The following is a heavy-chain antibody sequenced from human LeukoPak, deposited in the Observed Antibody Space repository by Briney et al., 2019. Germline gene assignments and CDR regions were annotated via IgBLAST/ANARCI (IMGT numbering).Heavy chain of an antibody. CDR1: GGSFSGYY. CDR3: ARVVPTAAGTQTSYYYYYYYMDV. V-gene: IGHV4-34*01. Sequence: SETLSLTCAVYGGSFSGYYWSWIRQPPGKGLEWIGEINHSGSTNYNPSLKSRVTISVDTSKNQFSLKLSSVTAADTAVYYCARVVPTAAGTQTSYYYYYYYMDVWGKGTTVTVSS. D-gene: IGHD6-13*01. CDR2: INHSGST. J-gene: IGHJ6*03.